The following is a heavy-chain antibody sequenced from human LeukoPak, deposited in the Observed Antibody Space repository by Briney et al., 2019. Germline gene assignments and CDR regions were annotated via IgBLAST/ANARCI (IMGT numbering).Heavy chain of an antibody. CDR1: GFTFSNYA. CDR3: AKHGVAAVVAATPTNWFDP. D-gene: IGHD2-15*01. V-gene: IGHV3-23*01. Sequence: GGSLRLFCAASGFTFSNYAMSWVRQAPGRGLEWVSGIGGRDGSTYYADSVKGRFTISRDNSKKTLYLQMNSLRDDDTAVYYCAKHGVAAVVAATPTNWFDPWGQGTLVTVSS. J-gene: IGHJ5*02. CDR2: IGGRDGST.